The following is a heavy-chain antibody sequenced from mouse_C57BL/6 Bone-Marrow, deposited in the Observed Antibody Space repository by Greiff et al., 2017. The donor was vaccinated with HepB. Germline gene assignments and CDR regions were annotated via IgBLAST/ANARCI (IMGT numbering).Heavy chain of an antibody. D-gene: IGHD2-1*01. CDR2: IYPGSGNT. V-gene: IGHV1-76*01. CDR1: GYTFTDYY. CDR3: ARGENYGNHWYFDV. Sequence: QVQLQQSGAELVRPGASVKLSCKASGYTFTDYYINWVKQRPGQGLEWIARIYPGSGNTYYNEKFKGKATLTAEKSSSTAYMQLSSLTSEDSAVYFCARGENYGNHWYFDVWGTGTTVTVSS. J-gene: IGHJ1*03.